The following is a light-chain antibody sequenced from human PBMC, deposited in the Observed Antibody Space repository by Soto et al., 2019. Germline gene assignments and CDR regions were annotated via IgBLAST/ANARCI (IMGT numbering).Light chain of an antibody. V-gene: IGLV2-23*01. CDR1: NSGVGSYNL. Sequence: QSALTQPASVSGSPGQSITISCTGTNSGVGSYNLVSWYQQHPGKAPKLMIYEDNKRPSGVSNRFSGSKSGNTASLTISGLQADDEAHYYCCSYAPISTVVFGGGTKLTVL. CDR2: EDN. CDR3: CSYAPISTVV. J-gene: IGLJ3*02.